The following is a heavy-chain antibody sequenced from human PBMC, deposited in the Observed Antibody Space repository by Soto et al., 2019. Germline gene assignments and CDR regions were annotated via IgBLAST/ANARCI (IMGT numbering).Heavy chain of an antibody. V-gene: IGHV1-8*01. CDR2: MNPNSGNK. Sequence: QVQLVQSGAEVKKPGASVKVSCKASGYTFASNDINWVRQATGQGLEWMGWMNPNSGNKGYAQKFQGRVTMTRNTSISTAYMELSSLRSEDTAVYYCARGGDIAVDQYGMDVWGQETTVTVSS. J-gene: IGHJ6*02. D-gene: IGHD6-19*01. CDR3: ARGGDIAVDQYGMDV. CDR1: GYTFASND.